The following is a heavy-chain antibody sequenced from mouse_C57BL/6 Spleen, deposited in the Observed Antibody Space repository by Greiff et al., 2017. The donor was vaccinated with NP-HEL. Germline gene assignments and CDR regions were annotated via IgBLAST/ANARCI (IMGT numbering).Heavy chain of an antibody. CDR1: GYTFTDYE. V-gene: IGHV1-15*01. J-gene: IGHJ3*01. Sequence: VQLQQSGAELVRPGASVTLSCKASGYTFTDYEMHWVKQTPVHGLEWIGAIDPETGGTAYNQKFKGKAILTADKSSSTAYMELRSLTSEDSAVYYCTKIYDGYCFAYWGQETLVTVSA. D-gene: IGHD2-3*01. CDR3: TKIYDGYCFAY. CDR2: IDPETGGT.